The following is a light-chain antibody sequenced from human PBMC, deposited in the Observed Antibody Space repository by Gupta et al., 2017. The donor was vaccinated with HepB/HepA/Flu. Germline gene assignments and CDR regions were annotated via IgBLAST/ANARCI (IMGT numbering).Light chain of an antibody. CDR3: QQRLTWPLT. CDR2: DAS. V-gene: IGKV3-11*01. J-gene: IGKJ4*01. CDR1: QSVSSY. Sequence: EIVLTQSPATLSLSPGEGATLSCRASQSVSSYFAWYQQRPGQAPRLLIYDASNRATGIPARFSGSGSGTDFTLTISSLEPEDSAVYYCQQRLTWPLTFGGGTKVEIK.